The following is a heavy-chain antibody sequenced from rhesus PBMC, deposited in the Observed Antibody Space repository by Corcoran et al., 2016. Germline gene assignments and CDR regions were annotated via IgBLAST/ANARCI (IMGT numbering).Heavy chain of an antibody. CDR1: GGAISDDYY. J-gene: IGHJ5-2*02. V-gene: IGHV4-106*01. CDR3: AREGIAAESDSLDV. Sequence: QVQLQESGPGLVKPSEPLSLTCAVSGGAISDDYYWSWIRQRPGKGLEWMGYICGSGWGTNYNPSLTTRVTISIDTSKNQFSLKLSSVTAADTAVYYCAREGIAAESDSLDVWGRGVLVTVSS. D-gene: IGHD6-19*01. CDR2: ICGSGWGT.